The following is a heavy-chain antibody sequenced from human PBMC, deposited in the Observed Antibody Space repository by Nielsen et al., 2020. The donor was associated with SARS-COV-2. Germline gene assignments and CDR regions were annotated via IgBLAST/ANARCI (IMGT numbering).Heavy chain of an antibody. CDR3: ARDRTGLSYFDY. D-gene: IGHD3/OR15-3a*01. V-gene: IGHV3-7*01. CDR1: GLPFSDAW. J-gene: IGHJ4*02. Sequence: GESLKISCAASGLPFSDAWMSWVRQAPGRGLEWVANIRRDSGARFYVDSVKGRFTISRDNAKNTVYLQMNTLRAEDTAVYWCARDRTGLSYFDYWGQGTLVTVSS. CDR2: IRRDSGAR.